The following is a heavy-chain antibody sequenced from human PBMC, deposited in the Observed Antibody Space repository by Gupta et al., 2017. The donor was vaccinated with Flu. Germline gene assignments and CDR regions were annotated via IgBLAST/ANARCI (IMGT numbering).Heavy chain of an antibody. CDR2: IRSKTYGGTA. Sequence: EWVGVIRSKTYGGTAKYGASVEGRFTISRDDSNNIMYLQMNSLKTEDKAVYYCARVGPYDGSYCKYYYYYMDVWGKGTPVTVSS. D-gene: IGHD3-10*01. J-gene: IGHJ6*03. V-gene: IGHV3-49*02. CDR3: ARVGPYDGSYCKYYYYYMDV.